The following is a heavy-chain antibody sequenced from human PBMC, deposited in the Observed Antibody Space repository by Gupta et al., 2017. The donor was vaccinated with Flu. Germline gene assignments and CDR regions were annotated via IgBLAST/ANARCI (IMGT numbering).Heavy chain of an antibody. CDR2: ITRSADST. V-gene: IGHV3-23*01. J-gene: IGHJ4*02. CDR3: AKKYTTSSGAFFDY. D-gene: IGHD6-6*01. Sequence: EVQLLESGGGLVQPGGSLRLSCAASGFTFSNYAMTWVRQAPGKGLEWVSTITRSADSTYYADSVKGRFTISRDNSKNTLYLEMNSLRAEDTVLYYCAKKYTTSSGAFFDYWGQGSLVTVSS. CDR1: GFTFSNYA.